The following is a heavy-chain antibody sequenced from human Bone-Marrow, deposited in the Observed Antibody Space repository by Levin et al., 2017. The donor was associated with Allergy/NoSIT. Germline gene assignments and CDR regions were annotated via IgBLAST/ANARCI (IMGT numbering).Heavy chain of an antibody. D-gene: IGHD3-22*01. V-gene: IGHV3-48*01. J-gene: IGHJ4*02. CDR1: GFDFTTYG. CDR2: ISTSGGAV. Sequence: GESLKISCAAYGFDFTTYGMTWVRQAPGKGLEWISYISTSGGAVNYADSVKGRFTISRDNDQNLVFLQMNRLSVDDTALYYCVRGGYYKFDFWGQGALVTVAS. CDR3: VRGGYYKFDF.